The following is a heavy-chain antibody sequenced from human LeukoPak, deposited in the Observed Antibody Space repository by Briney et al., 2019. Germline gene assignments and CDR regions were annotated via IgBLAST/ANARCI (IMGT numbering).Heavy chain of an antibody. CDR3: ARRSGKAVAGVNWFDP. CDR2: INDSGSS. CDR1: GGSFSGYY. V-gene: IGHV4-34*01. Sequence: SETLSLTCAVYGGSFSGYYWSWIRRPPGKGLEWIGEINDSGSSKYNPSLKSRFIMSVDTSKNQFSLKFSSVTAADTAVYYCARRSGKAVAGVNWFDPRGQGTLVIVSS. J-gene: IGHJ5*02. D-gene: IGHD6-19*01.